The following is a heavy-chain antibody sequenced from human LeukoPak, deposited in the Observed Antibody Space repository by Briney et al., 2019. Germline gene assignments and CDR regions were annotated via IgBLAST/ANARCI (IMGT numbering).Heavy chain of an antibody. CDR2: IYYSGST. J-gene: IGHJ4*02. V-gene: IGHV4-59*11. CDR3: ARIKNWIVPFDY. Sequence: PETLSLTCTVSGGSISSHYWSWIRQPPGEGLEWIGYIYYSGSTNYNPSLKSRVTISVDTSKNQFSLKLSSVTAADTAVYYCARIKNWIVPFDYWGQGTLVTVSS. CDR1: GGSISSHY. D-gene: IGHD1-1*01.